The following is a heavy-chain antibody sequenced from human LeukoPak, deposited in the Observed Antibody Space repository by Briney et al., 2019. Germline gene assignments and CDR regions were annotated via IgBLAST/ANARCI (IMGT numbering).Heavy chain of an antibody. J-gene: IGHJ4*02. CDR1: GFIFSRYT. CDR2: IMPNGDYI. D-gene: IGHD3-16*02. V-gene: IGHV3-21*01. CDR3: AKDRYGNGQTFDS. Sequence: GGSLRLSCAASGFIFSRYTMNWVRQAPGKGLEWVSSIMPNGDYIYYADSMKGRFTISRDNAKNSLYLEMNSLRAEDTAVYYCAKDRYGNGQTFDSWGQGTLVTVSS.